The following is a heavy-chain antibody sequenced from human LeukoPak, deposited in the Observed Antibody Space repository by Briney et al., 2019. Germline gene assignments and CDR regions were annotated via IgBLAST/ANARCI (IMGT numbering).Heavy chain of an antibody. D-gene: IGHD4-17*01. CDR1: GGSLTGYY. Sequence: PSETLSLTCTVSGGSLTGYYWTWIRQPPGKGLEGIGYISDSGSTNYNPSLKSRVTMSVDSSNTEFSLRLNSVTAADTAVYYCARVFRGAVTSNWFDPWGQGTLVTVSS. J-gene: IGHJ5*02. CDR3: ARVFRGAVTSNWFDP. V-gene: IGHV4-59*01. CDR2: ISDSGST.